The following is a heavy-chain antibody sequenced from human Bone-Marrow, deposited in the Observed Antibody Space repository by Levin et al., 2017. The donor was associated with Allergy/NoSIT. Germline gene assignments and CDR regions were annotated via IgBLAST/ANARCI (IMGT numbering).Heavy chain of an antibody. CDR2: THYSGKS. D-gene: IGHD1-26*01. Sequence: PSETLSLTCTVSGGSIRSFYWNWIRQPPGKGLEWIGYTHYSGKSNYNPSLNSRVSMSVDTSKNQFSLNLISVTTADTAIYYCARWEEDINAFQHWGQGTLVTVSS. CDR1: GGSIRSFY. V-gene: IGHV4-59*01. J-gene: IGHJ1*01. CDR3: ARWEEDINAFQH.